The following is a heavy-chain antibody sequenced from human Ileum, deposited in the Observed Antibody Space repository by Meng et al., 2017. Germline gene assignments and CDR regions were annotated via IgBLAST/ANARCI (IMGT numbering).Heavy chain of an antibody. CDR3: ARHGGYYQDF. V-gene: IGHV4-4*02. CDR1: GASMSVVSY. CDR2: IDHLGIA. Sequence: QVQLQGPGPGLVKAAETLSLTCSVSGASMSVVSYWSWVRQSPGKGLEWIGQIDHLGIAYYKPSLKSRVTMSIDQSKSQFSLRLTSVSAADTAVYYCARHGGYYQDFWGQGTLVTVSS. D-gene: IGHD4-23*01. J-gene: IGHJ4*02.